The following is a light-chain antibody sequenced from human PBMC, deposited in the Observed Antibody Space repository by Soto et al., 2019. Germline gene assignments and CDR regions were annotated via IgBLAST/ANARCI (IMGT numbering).Light chain of an antibody. CDR1: SSDVGGYDF. V-gene: IGLV2-14*01. J-gene: IGLJ1*01. CDR2: EVT. CDR3: SSYGSSGTSV. Sequence: QSALTQPASVAGSPGQSITISCAGTSSDVGGYDFVSWYQHHPGRAPKLLIYEVTGRPSGVSYRFSDSKSGNTASLIISGLQAEDEAYYYCSSYGSSGTSVFGTGTKLTVL.